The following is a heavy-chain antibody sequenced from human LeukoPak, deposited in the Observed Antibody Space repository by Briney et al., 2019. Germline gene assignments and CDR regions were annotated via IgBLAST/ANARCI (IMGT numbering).Heavy chain of an antibody. CDR3: ARVPLKEGDGPIGY. Sequence: PSETLSLTCAVYGGSFSGYYWSWIRQPPGKGLEWIGEINHSGSTNYNPSLKSRVTISVDTSKNQFSLKLSSVTAADTAVYYCARVPLKEGDGPIGYWGQGTLVTVSS. J-gene: IGHJ4*02. V-gene: IGHV4-34*01. CDR1: GGSFSGYY. CDR2: INHSGST. D-gene: IGHD5-24*01.